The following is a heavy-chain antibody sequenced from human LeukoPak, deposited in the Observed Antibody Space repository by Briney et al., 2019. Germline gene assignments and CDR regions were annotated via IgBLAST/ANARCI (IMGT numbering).Heavy chain of an antibody. CDR1: GGSLSDYY. D-gene: IGHD3-22*01. J-gene: IGHJ4*02. CDR3: ARDAYDSSGYSFDY. V-gene: IGHV4-34*01. Sequence: SETLSLTCAVYGGSLSDYYWSWIRQSPGKGLEWIGEIYHSGKTNYNPSLKSRVTISVDKSKNQISLKLSSVTAADTAVYYCARDAYDSSGYSFDYWGQGTLVTVSS. CDR2: IYHSGKT.